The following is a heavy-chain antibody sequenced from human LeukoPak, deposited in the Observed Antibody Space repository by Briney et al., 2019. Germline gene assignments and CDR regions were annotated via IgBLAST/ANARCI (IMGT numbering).Heavy chain of an antibody. CDR3: ASREVVSPPDGYGMDV. V-gene: IGHV1-69*02. CDR2: IIPILGIA. Sequence: GSSVKVSCKASGGTFSSYTISWVRQAPGQGLEWMGRIIPILGIANYAQKLQGRVTITADKSTSTAYMELSSLRSEDTAVYYCASREVVSPPDGYGMDVWGQGTTVTVSS. D-gene: IGHD4-23*01. CDR1: GGTFSSYT. J-gene: IGHJ6*02.